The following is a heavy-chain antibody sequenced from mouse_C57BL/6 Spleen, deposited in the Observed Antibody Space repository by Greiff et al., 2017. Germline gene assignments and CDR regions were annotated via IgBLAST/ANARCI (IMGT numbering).Heavy chain of an antibody. CDR2: IHPSDSDT. D-gene: IGHD2-4*01. CDR1: GYTFTSYW. Sequence: QVQLQQPGAELVKPGASVKVSCKASGYTFTSYWMHWVKQRPGQGLEWIGRIHPSDSDTNYNQKFKGKATLTVDKSSSTAYMQLSSLTSEESAVYYCAIPPIYYDDGEAFYDWGKGTTLTVSS. CDR3: AIPPIYYDDGEAFYD. J-gene: IGHJ2*01. V-gene: IGHV1-74*01.